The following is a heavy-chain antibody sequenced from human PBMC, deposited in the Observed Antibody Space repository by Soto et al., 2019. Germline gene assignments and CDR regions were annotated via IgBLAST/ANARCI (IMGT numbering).Heavy chain of an antibody. V-gene: IGHV1-18*01. J-gene: IGHJ4*02. CDR2: ISAYNGNT. CDR3: ARWGSSGYYFDY. D-gene: IGHD3-22*01. CDR1: GYTFTSYG. Sequence: ASVKVSCKASGYTFTSYGISWVRQAPGQGLEWMGWISAYNGNTNYAQKLQGRVTMTTDTYTSTAYMELRSLRSNDTAVYYCARWGSSGYYFDYWGQGTLVTVSS.